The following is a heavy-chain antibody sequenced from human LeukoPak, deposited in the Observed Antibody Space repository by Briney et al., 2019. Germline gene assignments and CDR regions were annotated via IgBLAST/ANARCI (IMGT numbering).Heavy chain of an antibody. Sequence: PSETLSLTCTVSGYSISSGYYWGWIRQPPGKGLEWIGSIYHSGSTYYNPSPKSRVTISVDTSKNQFSLKLSSVTAADTAVYYCARDPDYYDSSGYYYAFDYWGQGTLVTVSS. CDR2: IYHSGST. J-gene: IGHJ4*02. CDR1: GYSISSGYY. D-gene: IGHD3-22*01. CDR3: ARDPDYYDSSGYYYAFDY. V-gene: IGHV4-38-2*02.